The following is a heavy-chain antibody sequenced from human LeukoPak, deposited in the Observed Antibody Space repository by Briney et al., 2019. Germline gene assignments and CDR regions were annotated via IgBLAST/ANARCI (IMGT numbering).Heavy chain of an antibody. D-gene: IGHD4-17*01. CDR2: ISGSGGST. CDR1: GFPLSGYA. V-gene: IGHV3-23*01. J-gene: IGHJ4*02. CDR3: AKDDYGDYTPDY. Sequence: GGSLRLSCAASGFPLSGYAMSWVRQTPGKGLEWVSAISGSGGSTYYADSVTGRFTLSRDNSQNTLYLQMNRLRAEDTAVYYCAKDDYGDYTPDYWGQGTLVTVSS.